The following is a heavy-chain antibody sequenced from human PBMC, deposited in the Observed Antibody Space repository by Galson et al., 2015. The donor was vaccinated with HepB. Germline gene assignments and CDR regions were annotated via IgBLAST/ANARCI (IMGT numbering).Heavy chain of an antibody. D-gene: IGHD6-13*01. V-gene: IGHV1-46*01. J-gene: IGHJ4*02. CDR1: GYTFTSYY. CDR2: INPSGGST. CDR3: ASSPFAYSSSAI. Sequence: SVKVSCKASGYTFTSYYMHWVRQAPGQGLEWMGIINPSGGSTSYAQKFQGRVTMTRDTSTSTVYMELSSLRDEDTAVYYCASSPFAYSSSAIWGQGTLVTVSS.